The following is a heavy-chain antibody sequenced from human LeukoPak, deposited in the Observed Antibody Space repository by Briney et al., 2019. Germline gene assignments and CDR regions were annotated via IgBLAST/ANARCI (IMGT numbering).Heavy chain of an antibody. J-gene: IGHJ3*02. Sequence: SETLSLTCIVSGGSISSYYWNWIRQPPGKRLEWIGNIYHSGSTSYNPSLKNRVTISVDTSKNQFSLNLSSVTAADTAVYYCATLTYCSGGSCYSRGAFDIWGQGTMVTVSS. D-gene: IGHD2-15*01. V-gene: IGHV4-59*03. CDR2: IYHSGST. CDR3: ATLTYCSGGSCYSRGAFDI. CDR1: GGSISSYY.